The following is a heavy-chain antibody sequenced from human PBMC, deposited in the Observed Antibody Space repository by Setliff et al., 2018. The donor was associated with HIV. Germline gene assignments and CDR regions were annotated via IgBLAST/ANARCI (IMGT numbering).Heavy chain of an antibody. CDR2: MHHSGST. CDR1: GDSITSNSYY. V-gene: IGHV4-39*02. CDR3: ARERTRGGYQEIVY. Sequence: SETLSLTCTVSGDSITSNSYYWGWIRQSPGKGLEWIGTMHHSGSTYYNPSLKSRVAIFIDTSKNQFSLRLSSVTAADTAVYYCARERTRGGYQEIVYWGQGTLVTVSS. D-gene: IGHD3-22*01. J-gene: IGHJ4*02.